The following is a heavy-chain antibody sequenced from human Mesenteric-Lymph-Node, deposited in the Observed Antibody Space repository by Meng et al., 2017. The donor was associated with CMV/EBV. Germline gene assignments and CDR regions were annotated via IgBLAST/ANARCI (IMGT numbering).Heavy chain of an antibody. CDR3: VAADYDFWSGYLYSPTDYYYGMDV. CDR2: ISSSSSYI. Sequence: GGSLRLSCAASGFTFSSYSMNWVRQAPGKGLEWVSSISSSSSYIYYADSVKGRFTISRDNAKNSLYLQMNSLRAEDTAVYYCVAADYDFWSGYLYSPTDYYYGMDVWGQGTTVTVSS. D-gene: IGHD3-3*01. J-gene: IGHJ6*02. V-gene: IGHV3-21*01. CDR1: GFTFSSYS.